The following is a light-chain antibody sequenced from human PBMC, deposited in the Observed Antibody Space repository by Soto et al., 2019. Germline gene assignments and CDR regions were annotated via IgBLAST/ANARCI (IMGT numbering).Light chain of an antibody. CDR2: GAS. V-gene: IGKV1-5*01. J-gene: IGKJ1*01. CDR1: QSVGTW. CDR3: QHYHRNMWS. Sequence: DIQMTQSPATRSASAGGRGTITCVASQSVGTWVAWYQQKPGKAPKLLIFGASNLESGVPSRFSGSGSGTEFTLTIATLQPDDFATYFCQHYHRNMWSFGPGTKVDIK.